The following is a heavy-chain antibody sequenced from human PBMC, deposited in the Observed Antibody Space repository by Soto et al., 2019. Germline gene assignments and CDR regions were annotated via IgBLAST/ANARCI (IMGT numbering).Heavy chain of an antibody. J-gene: IGHJ4*02. V-gene: IGHV4-39*01. CDR1: GGSISSSSYY. CDR3: ARRGYSYGYDFDY. D-gene: IGHD5-18*01. CDR2: IYYSGST. Sequence: SSETLSLTCTVSGGSISSSSYYWGWIRQPPGKGLEWIGSIYYSGSTYYNPSLKSRVTISVDTSKNQFSLKLSSVTAADTAVYYCARRGYSYGYDFDYWGQGTLVTVSS.